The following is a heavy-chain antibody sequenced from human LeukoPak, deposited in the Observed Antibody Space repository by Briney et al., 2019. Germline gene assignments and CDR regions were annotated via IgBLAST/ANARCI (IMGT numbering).Heavy chain of an antibody. CDR3: ARDPFGDDHDFDH. CDR2: INPNSGGT. V-gene: IGHV1-2*02. J-gene: IGHJ4*02. D-gene: IGHD3-10*01. CDR1: GYTFTSYY. Sequence: GASVKVSCKASGYTFTSYYMHWVRQAPGQGLEWMGLINPNSGGTNYAQKFQGRVTMTRDTSISTAYMELSSLRSDDTAVYYCARDPFGDDHDFDHWGRGTLLTVSS.